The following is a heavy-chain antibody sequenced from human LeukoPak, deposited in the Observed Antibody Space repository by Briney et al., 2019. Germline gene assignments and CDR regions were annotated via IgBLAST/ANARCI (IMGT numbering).Heavy chain of an antibody. CDR1: GFTFNNYA. CDR2: ISGSGGST. D-gene: IGHD5-24*01. J-gene: IGHJ4*02. Sequence: GGSLRLSCVASGFTFNNYAMSWVRQAPGKGLEWVSTISGSGGSTYNGDSVKGRFTISRDNSKNTLYLQMNSLRADDTAVYYCAKVGGNNWRFDYWGQGTLVTVSS. CDR3: AKVGGNNWRFDY. V-gene: IGHV3-23*01.